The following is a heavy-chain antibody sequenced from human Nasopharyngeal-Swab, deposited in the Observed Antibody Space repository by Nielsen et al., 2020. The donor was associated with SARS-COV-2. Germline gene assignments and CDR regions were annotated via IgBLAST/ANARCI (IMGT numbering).Heavy chain of an antibody. V-gene: IGHV1-46*01. CDR2: INPSGGSI. J-gene: IGHJ6*03. CDR1: GYTFTSYY. Sequence: ASVKVSCKASGYTFTSYYMHWVRQAPGQGLEWMGIINPSGGSISYAQKFQGRVTMTRDTSTSTVYMELSSLRSEDTAVYYCARGFIVATIFHYYYYMDVWGKGTTVTVSS. CDR3: ARGFIVATIFHYYYYMDV. D-gene: IGHD5-12*01.